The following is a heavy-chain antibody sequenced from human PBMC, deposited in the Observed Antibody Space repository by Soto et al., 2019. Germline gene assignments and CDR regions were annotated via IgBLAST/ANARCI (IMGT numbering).Heavy chain of an antibody. CDR3: AMYYFYSSGYYSALASAEYFQP. D-gene: IGHD3-22*01. CDR2: IIPMFGTA. V-gene: IGHV1-69*06. CDR1: VGTGSSYD. J-gene: IGHJ1*01. Sequence: SFKSSVGTGSSYDISWGRMAQTQGLEWVGGIIPMFGTANYAQKFQGRVTITANKSTSTAYMELSSLSSEDTAVYYCAMYYFYSSGYYSALASAEYFQPWGQGTLVTVSS.